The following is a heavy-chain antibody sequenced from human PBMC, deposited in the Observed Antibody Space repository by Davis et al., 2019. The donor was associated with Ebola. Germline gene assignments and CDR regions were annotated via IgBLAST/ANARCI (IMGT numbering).Heavy chain of an antibody. V-gene: IGHV4-34*01. CDR1: GGSFSGYY. J-gene: IGHJ6*03. CDR2: INHSGST. D-gene: IGHD6-13*01. CDR3: ARGAKGRGIAARPYYYYMDV. Sequence: PSETLSLTCAVYGGSFSGYYWSWIRQRPGKGLEWIGEINHSGSTNYNPSLKSRVTISVDTSKNQFSLKLSSVTAADTAVYYCARGAKGRGIAARPYYYYMDVWGQGTTVTVSS.